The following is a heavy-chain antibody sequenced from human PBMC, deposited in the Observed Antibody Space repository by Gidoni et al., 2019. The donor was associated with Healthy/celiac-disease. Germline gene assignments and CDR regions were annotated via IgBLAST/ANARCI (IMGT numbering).Heavy chain of an antibody. J-gene: IGHJ6*02. CDR2: FDPEDGET. CDR3: ATTGRLDWGSGGHYYYGMDV. V-gene: IGHV1-24*01. CDR1: GYTLTELS. D-gene: IGHD7-27*01. Sequence: QVQLVQSGAEVKKPGASVKVSCKVSGYTLTELSMHWVRQAPGKGLEWMGGFDPEDGETIYAQKFQGRVTMTEDTSTDTAYMELSSLRSEDTAVYYCATTGRLDWGSGGHYYYGMDVWGQGTTVTVSS.